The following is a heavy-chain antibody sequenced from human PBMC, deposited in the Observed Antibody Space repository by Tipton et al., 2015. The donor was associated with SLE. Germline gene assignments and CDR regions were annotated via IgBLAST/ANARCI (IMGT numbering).Heavy chain of an antibody. CDR3: ARELYAFDI. Sequence: TLSLTCTVSGGSISSGGYYWSWIRQPPGKGLEWIGEINHSGSTNYNPSLKSRVTISVDTSKNQFSLKLSSVTAADTAVYYRARELYAFDIWGQGTMVTVSS. CDR2: INHSGST. CDR1: GGSISSGGYY. J-gene: IGHJ3*02. V-gene: IGHV4-39*07.